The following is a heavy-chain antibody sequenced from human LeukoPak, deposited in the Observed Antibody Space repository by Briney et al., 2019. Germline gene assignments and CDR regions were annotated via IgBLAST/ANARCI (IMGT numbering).Heavy chain of an antibody. D-gene: IGHD6-25*01. V-gene: IGHV3-48*04. CDR2: ISSSGSTI. Sequence: GGSLRLSCAASGFTFSSYAMSWVRQAPGKGLEWVSYISSSGSTIYYADSVKGRFTISRDNAKNSLYLQMNSLRAEDTAVYYCARGVSSGTLARWGQGTLVTVSS. CDR3: ARGVSSGTLAR. J-gene: IGHJ4*02. CDR1: GFTFSSYA.